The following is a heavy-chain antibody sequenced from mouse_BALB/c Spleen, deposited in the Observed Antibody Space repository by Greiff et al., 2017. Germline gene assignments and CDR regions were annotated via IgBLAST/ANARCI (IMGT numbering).Heavy chain of an antibody. CDR1: GFTFSSYG. Sequence: EVQRVESGGGLVQPGGSLKLSCAASGFTFSSYGMSWVRQTPDKRLELVATINSNGGSTYYPDSVKGRFTISRDNAKNTLYLQMSSLKSEDTAMYYCARDNYGNPAWFAYWGQGTLVTVSA. CDR2: INSNGGST. D-gene: IGHD2-1*01. V-gene: IGHV5-6-3*01. CDR3: ARDNYGNPAWFAY. J-gene: IGHJ3*01.